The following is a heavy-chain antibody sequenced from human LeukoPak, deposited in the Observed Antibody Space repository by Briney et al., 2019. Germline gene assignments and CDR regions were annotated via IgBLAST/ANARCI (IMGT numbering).Heavy chain of an antibody. J-gene: IGHJ4*02. CDR3: ARDRLRYYESSGEFDY. CDR1: GFTFSSCG. D-gene: IGHD3-22*01. V-gene: IGHV3-33*01. Sequence: PGGSLRLSCAASGFTFSSCGMHWVRQAPGKGLEWVAVIWYDGSNKYYADSVKGRFTISRDNSKNTLYLQMNSLRAEDTAVYYCARDRLRYYESSGEFDYWGQGTLVTVSS. CDR2: IWYDGSNK.